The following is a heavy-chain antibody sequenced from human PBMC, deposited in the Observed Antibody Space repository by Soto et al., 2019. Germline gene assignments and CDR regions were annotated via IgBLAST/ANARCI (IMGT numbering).Heavy chain of an antibody. D-gene: IGHD6-6*01. CDR3: AKDMVGGQLVRAGAFDI. J-gene: IGHJ3*02. CDR1: GFTFDDYA. CDR2: ISWNSGSI. Sequence: GGSLRLSCAASGFTFDDYAMHWVRQAPGKGLEWVSGISWNSGSIGYADSVKGRFTISRDNAKNSLYLQMNSLRAEDTALYYCAKDMVGGQLVRAGAFDIWGQGTMVTVSS. V-gene: IGHV3-9*01.